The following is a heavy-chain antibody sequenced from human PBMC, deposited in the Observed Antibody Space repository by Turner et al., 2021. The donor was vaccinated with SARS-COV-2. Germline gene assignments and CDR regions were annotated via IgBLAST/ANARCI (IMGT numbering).Heavy chain of an antibody. CDR3: ATGYAYCGGDCSIHY. D-gene: IGHD2-21*02. Sequence: QVQLVQSGAEVKNPGASVKVSCKVSGYTLIELSMHWVRQAPGTGLEWMGRFGTEDGETNSAQKFQGRVTMTEDTSTDTAYMELSSLRSEDTAVYYCATGYAYCGGDCSIHYWGQGTLVTVSS. J-gene: IGHJ4*02. V-gene: IGHV1-24*01. CDR1: GYTLIELS. CDR2: FGTEDGET.